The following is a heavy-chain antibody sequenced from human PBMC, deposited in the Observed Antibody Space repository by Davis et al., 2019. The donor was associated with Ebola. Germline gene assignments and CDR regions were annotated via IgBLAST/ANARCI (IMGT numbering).Heavy chain of an antibody. CDR2: IRSKANGYAT. CDR1: GFTFSGSA. J-gene: IGHJ4*02. CDR3: TRGYSSGWYSDY. V-gene: IGHV3-73*01. Sequence: GESLKISCAASGFTFSGSAMHWVRQASGKGLEWVGRIRSKANGYATAYAASVKGRFTISRDDSKNTAYLQMNSLKTEDTAVYYCTRGYSSGWYSDYWGQGTLVTVSS. D-gene: IGHD6-19*01.